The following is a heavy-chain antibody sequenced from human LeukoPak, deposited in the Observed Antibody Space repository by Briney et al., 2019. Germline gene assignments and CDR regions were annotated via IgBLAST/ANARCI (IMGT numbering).Heavy chain of an antibody. Sequence: GASVKVSCKASGYTFTSYGISWVRQAPGQGLEWMGWISAYNGNTNYAQKLQGRVTMTTDKPTSTAYMELRSLRSEDTAVYYCATPDPVTAMARPPDYYYYIDGWGKGITVTV. CDR1: GYTFTSYG. CDR2: ISAYNGNT. CDR3: ATPDPVTAMARPPDYYYYIDG. V-gene: IGHV1-18*01. J-gene: IGHJ6*03. D-gene: IGHD5-18*01.